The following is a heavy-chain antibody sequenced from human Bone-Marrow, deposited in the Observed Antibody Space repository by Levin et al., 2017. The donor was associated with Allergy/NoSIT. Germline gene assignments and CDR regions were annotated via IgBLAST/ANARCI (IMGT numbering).Heavy chain of an antibody. CDR1: GGTFSSYA. V-gene: IGHV1-69*06. J-gene: IGHJ6*03. CDR3: ARLREYYDFWSGYYTNYYYYMDV. CDR2: IIPIFGTA. Sequence: PWASVKVSCKASGGTFSSYAISWVRQAPGQGLEWMGGIIPIFGTANYAQKFQGRVTITADKSTSTAYMELSSLRSEDTAVYYCARLREYYDFWSGYYTNYYYYMDVWGKGTTVTVSS. D-gene: IGHD3-3*01.